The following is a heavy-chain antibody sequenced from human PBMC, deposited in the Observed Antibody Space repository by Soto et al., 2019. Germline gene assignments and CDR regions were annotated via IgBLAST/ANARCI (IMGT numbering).Heavy chain of an antibody. D-gene: IGHD6-19*01. CDR2: INHSGST. V-gene: IGHV4-34*01. CDR1: GASFSGYY. CDR3: ARGIYSSGWGYYFDY. J-gene: IGHJ4*02. Sequence: TSETLYLTCAVYGASFSGYYWSWIRQPPGKGLEWIGEINHSGSTNYNPSLKSRVTISVDTSKNQFSLKLSSVTAADTAVYYCARGIYSSGWGYYFDYWGQGTLVTVSS.